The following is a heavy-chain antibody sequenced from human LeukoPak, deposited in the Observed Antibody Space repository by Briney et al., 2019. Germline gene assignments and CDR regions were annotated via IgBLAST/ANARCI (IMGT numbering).Heavy chain of an antibody. D-gene: IGHD2-2*03. CDR2: IRYDGSNK. Sequence: GGSLRLSCAASGFTFSSYAMHWVRQAPGKGLEWVAFIRYDGSNKYYADSVKGRFTISRDNSKNTLYLQMNSLRAEDTAVYYCAKTTTGYCSSTRCYSPGYWGQGTLVIVSS. V-gene: IGHV3-30*02. CDR3: AKTTTGYCSSTRCYSPGY. CDR1: GFTFSSYA. J-gene: IGHJ4*02.